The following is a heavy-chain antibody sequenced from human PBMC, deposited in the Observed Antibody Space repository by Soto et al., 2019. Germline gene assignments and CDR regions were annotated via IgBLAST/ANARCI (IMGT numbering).Heavy chain of an antibody. CDR3: ARDLAVGWFDP. CDR2: INVYNGNK. D-gene: IGHD2-2*01. V-gene: IGHV1-18*01. J-gene: IGHJ5*02. CDR1: GYTFTSYS. Sequence: QVQLVQPGAEVKKPGASVKVSCKTSGYTFTSYSISWVRQAPGQGLEWMGWINVYNGNKKYAQNLQGRVTMTTDTSTRTAYMELRSLRSDDTAVYYCARDLAVGWFDPWGQGTLVTVSS.